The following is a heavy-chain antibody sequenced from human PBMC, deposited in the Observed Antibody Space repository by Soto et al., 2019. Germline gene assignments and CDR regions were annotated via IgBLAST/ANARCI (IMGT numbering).Heavy chain of an antibody. CDR2: IFPGDSDT. J-gene: IGHJ4*02. V-gene: IGHV5-51*01. Sequence: GESLQISCKGSGYIFANDWIACVRQMPGKGLEWMGIIFPGDSDTRYSPSFQGQVTISADKSINTAYLQWSSLKASDTAVYYCARRVAAHPYFDFWGQGALVTVSS. CDR1: GYIFANDW. CDR3: ARRVAAHPYFDF. D-gene: IGHD6-6*01.